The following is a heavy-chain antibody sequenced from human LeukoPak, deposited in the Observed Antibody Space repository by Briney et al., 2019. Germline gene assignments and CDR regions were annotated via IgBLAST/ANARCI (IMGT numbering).Heavy chain of an antibody. V-gene: IGHV3-48*01. CDR2: ISSSSSTI. Sequence: GGSLRLSCAASGFTFSSYSMNWVRQAPGKGLQWVSYISSSSSTIYYADSVKGRFTISRDNAKNSLYLQMNSLRAEDTAVYYCARDILSGHFDYWGQGTLVTVSS. J-gene: IGHJ4*02. CDR1: GFTFSSYS. CDR3: ARDILSGHFDY.